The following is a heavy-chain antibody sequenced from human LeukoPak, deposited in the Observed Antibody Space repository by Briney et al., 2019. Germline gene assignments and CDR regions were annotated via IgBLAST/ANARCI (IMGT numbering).Heavy chain of an antibody. CDR3: ARATVAVAGTVIDY. V-gene: IGHV4-38-2*02. D-gene: IGHD6-19*01. Sequence: SETLSLTCTVSGYSISSGYYWGWIRQSPGKGLEWIGNIYHSGSTYYNPSLKSRVTMSIDTSKNQFSLKLNSVTAADTAVYYCARATVAVAGTVIDYWGQGTLVTVSS. CDR2: IYHSGST. J-gene: IGHJ4*02. CDR1: GYSISSGYY.